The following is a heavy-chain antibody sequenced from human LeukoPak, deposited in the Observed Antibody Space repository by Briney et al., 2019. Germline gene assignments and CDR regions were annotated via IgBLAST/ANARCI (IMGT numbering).Heavy chain of an antibody. CDR1: GFTFSNYW. Sequence: GSLRLSCVASGFTFSNYWMSWIRQPPGKGLEWTGYIYYSGSTNYNPSLKSQVTISVDTSKNQFSLKLSSVTAADTAVYYCAAAYGYSGYYYYYMDVWGKGTTVTVSS. D-gene: IGHD5-18*01. CDR2: IYYSGST. CDR3: AAAYGYSGYYYYYMDV. V-gene: IGHV4-59*01. J-gene: IGHJ6*03.